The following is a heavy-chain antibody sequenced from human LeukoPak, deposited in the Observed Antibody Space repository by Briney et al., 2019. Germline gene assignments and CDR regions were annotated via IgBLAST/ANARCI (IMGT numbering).Heavy chain of an antibody. V-gene: IGHV3-7*01. J-gene: IGHJ4*02. CDR3: ARGPYIVATKNFDY. Sequence: GGSLRLSCGASGFTFSNYWMNWVRQAPGKGLEWVASINQDGSAKHYVDSVKGRFTISRDNVKKSLYLQMNSLRAEDMAVYYCARGPYIVATKNFDYWGQGTLVTVSS. D-gene: IGHD5-12*01. CDR2: INQDGSAK. CDR1: GFTFSNYW.